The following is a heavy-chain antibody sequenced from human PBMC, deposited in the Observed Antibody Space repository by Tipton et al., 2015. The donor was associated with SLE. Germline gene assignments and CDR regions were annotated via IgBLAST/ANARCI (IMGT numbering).Heavy chain of an antibody. CDR3: VRGHYSRSGEYWSPGE. V-gene: IGHV4-39*07. CDR1: GGSISKSGYF. D-gene: IGHD3-10*01. CDR2: IFYNGNTY. Sequence: TLSLTCTVSGGSISKSGYFWGWIRQPPGKGLDWIGTIFYNGNTYYYNPSLKSRVTISVDTSKNQFSLNLTSVTAADTAVYFCVRGHYSRSGEYWSPGEWGRGTLVTVSS. J-gene: IGHJ4*02.